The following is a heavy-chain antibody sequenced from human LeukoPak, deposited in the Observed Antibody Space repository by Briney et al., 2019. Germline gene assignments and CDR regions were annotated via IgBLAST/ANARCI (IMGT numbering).Heavy chain of an antibody. CDR1: GYTFTSYG. CDR3: ASYDYYRSPKFDP. Sequence: ASVKVSCKASGYTFTSYGISWVRQAPGQGLECMGWISAYNGNTNYAQKLQGRVTMTTDTSTSTAYMELRSLRSDDTAVYYCASYDYYRSPKFDPWGQGTLVTVSS. J-gene: IGHJ5*02. CDR2: ISAYNGNT. V-gene: IGHV1-18*01. D-gene: IGHD1-26*01.